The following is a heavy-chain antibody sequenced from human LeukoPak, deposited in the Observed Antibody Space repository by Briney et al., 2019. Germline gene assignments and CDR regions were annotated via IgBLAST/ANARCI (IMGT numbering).Heavy chain of an antibody. Sequence: PGGSLRLSCAASGFTFSSYAMSWVRQAPGKGLEWVSPISGSGGSTYYADSVKVRFTISRDNSKNTLYLQMNSLRAEDTAVYYCATYYDFWSGAVYYFDYWGQGTLVTVSS. V-gene: IGHV3-23*01. J-gene: IGHJ4*02. D-gene: IGHD3-3*01. CDR2: ISGSGGST. CDR1: GFTFSSYA. CDR3: ATYYDFWSGAVYYFDY.